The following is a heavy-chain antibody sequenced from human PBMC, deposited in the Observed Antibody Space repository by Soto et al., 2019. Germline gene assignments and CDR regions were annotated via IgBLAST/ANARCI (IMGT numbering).Heavy chain of an antibody. V-gene: IGHV4-59*01. CDR1: GGSIMSSH. J-gene: IGHJ4*02. D-gene: IGHD2-8*01. Sequence: XGTRYLSSIVSGGSIMSSHCSWIRPFPGKGLEWIAYTSYTGNTNYNPSPQSRVAIAMDTSKNQLSIKLTSMTGADTDVSYCARGTHAGFTHYFGHWGQGTLVTVSS. CDR2: TSYTGNT. CDR3: ARGTHAGFTHYFGH.